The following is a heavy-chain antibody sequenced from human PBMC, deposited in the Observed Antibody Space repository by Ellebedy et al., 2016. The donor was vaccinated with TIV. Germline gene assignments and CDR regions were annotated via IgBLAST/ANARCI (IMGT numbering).Heavy chain of an antibody. CDR2: ISWETGAV. CDR3: AKGTGGENYRNHAFDI. Sequence: GGSLRLXXAASGFTFEDYAMHWVRQAPGKGLEWVAGISWETGAVGYADSVKGRFTISRDNAKGSLYLQMNSLRAEDTTVYYCAKGTGGENYRNHAFDIWGRGTMVTVSS. CDR1: GFTFEDYA. D-gene: IGHD1-14*01. J-gene: IGHJ3*02. V-gene: IGHV3-9*01.